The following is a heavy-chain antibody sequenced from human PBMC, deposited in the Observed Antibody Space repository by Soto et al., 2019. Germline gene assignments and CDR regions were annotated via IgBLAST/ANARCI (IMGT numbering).Heavy chain of an antibody. CDR2: ISYDGGNK. CDR3: ARWSGEYDSYGYF. J-gene: IGHJ4*02. D-gene: IGHD5-18*01. CDR1: GFTFSTYP. Sequence: QVQLVESGGGVVQPGRSLRLSCAASGFTFSTYPMHWVRQATAKGREWVALISYDGGNKYYADSVKGRFTISRDNSKNTLYLHMKSLRAEDTAVFYCARWSGEYDSYGYFWGQETLVTVS. V-gene: IGHV3-30-3*01.